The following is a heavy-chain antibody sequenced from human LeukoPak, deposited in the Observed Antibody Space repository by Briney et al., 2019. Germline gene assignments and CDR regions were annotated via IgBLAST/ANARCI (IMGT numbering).Heavy chain of an antibody. CDR3: ASGDNDPLFDY. CDR2: IYYSGST. V-gene: IGHV4-31*03. D-gene: IGHD1-1*01. J-gene: IGHJ4*02. CDR1: GGSISSGGHY. Sequence: SETLSLTCTVSGGSISSGGHYWSWIRQHPGKGLEWIGSIYYSGSTNYNPSLQGRVTISLDTSRNQFSLKLSSVTAAHTAVYYCASGDNDPLFDYWGQGTLVTVSS.